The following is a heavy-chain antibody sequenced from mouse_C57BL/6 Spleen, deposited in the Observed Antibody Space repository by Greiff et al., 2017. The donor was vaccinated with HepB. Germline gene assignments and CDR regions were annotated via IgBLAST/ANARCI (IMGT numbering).Heavy chain of an antibody. CDR2: INPNYGTT. D-gene: IGHD1-1*01. J-gene: IGHJ1*03. Sequence: EVKLMESGPELVKPGASVKISCKASGYSFTDYNMNWVKQSNGKSLEWIGVINPNYGTTSYNQKFKGKATLTVDQSSSTAYMQLNSLTSEDSAVYYCARFRYYYGSSYGYFDVWGTGTTVTVSS. CDR3: ARFRYYYGSSYGYFDV. CDR1: GYSFTDYN. V-gene: IGHV1-39*01.